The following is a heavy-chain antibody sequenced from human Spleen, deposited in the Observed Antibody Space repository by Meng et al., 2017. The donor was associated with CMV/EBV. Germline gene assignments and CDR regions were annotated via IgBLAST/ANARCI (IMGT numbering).Heavy chain of an antibody. CDR3: ARETPSVVLAAMGSTTYFFDY. CDR1: GGSFSGYY. J-gene: IGHJ4*02. V-gene: IGHV4-34*01. CDR2: INHSGST. D-gene: IGHD2-2*01. Sequence: GSLRLSCAVSGGSFSGYYWSWIRQSPGKGLEWIGEINHSGSTNYNPSLKSRVTISVDTSKNQLSLKLRSVTAADTAVYHCARETPSVVLAAMGSTTYFFDYWGQGTMVTVSS.